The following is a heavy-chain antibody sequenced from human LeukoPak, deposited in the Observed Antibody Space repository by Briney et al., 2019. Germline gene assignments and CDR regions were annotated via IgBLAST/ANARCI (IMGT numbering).Heavy chain of an antibody. D-gene: IGHD6-19*01. CDR3: ARDSKAVAVDFDY. J-gene: IGHJ4*02. CDR2: INSDGINT. V-gene: IGHV3-74*01. CDR1: GFTFSNYW. Sequence: PGGSLRLSCAASGFTFSNYWMHWVRQAPGKGLVWVSRINSDGINTSYADSVKGRFTISRDNAKNSLYLQMNSLRAEDTAVYYCARDSKAVAVDFDYWGQGTLVTVST.